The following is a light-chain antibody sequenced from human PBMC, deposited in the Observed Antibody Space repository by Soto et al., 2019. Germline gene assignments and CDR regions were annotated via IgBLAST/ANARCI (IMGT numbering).Light chain of an antibody. V-gene: IGLV2-14*03. J-gene: IGLJ1*01. CDR1: SSDVGAYNF. Sequence: QSALTQPASVSGSPGQSITISCPGTSSDVGAYNFVSWYQQHPGKAPKLIIYEVNTRASGISHRFSGSKSGNTASLTISGLQAEDDADYYCSSYTTSRTLYVFGTGTKLTVL. CDR2: EVN. CDR3: SSYTTSRTLYV.